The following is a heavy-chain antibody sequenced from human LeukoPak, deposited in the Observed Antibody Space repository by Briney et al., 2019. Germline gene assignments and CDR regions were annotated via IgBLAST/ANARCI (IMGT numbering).Heavy chain of an antibody. CDR2: ITSNGGST. V-gene: IGHV3-64D*09. J-gene: IGHJ3*02. D-gene: IGHD5-18*01. Sequence: GGSLRLSCSVSGFTFSDYTMYWVRQAPGKGLEYVSAITSNGGSTFHADSVKGRFTISRDNSKNTLYLQMSSLRAEDTAVYYCVKGRGYSYGAGAFDIWGQGTRVTVSS. CDR3: VKGRGYSYGAGAFDI. CDR1: GFTFSDYT.